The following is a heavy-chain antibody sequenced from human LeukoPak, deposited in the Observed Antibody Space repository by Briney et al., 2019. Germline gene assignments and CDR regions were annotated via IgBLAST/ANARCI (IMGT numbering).Heavy chain of an antibody. D-gene: IGHD5-24*01. J-gene: IGHJ4*02. CDR3: ARSRDNRDGHMTAYFDY. CDR2: INPILGIA. V-gene: IGHV1-69*04. Sequence: ASVKVSCKASGGTFTNYAISWVRQAPGQGLEWMGRINPILGIANYAQKFQGRVTITTDKSTSTAYMELSRLRSEDTAVYYCARSRDNRDGHMTAYFDYWGQGTLVTVSS. CDR1: GGTFTNYA.